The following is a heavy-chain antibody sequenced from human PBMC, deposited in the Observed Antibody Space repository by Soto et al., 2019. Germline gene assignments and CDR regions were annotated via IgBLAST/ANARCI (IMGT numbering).Heavy chain of an antibody. CDR1: GFTFTSSA. CDR3: AAEKWDSSSWRNFDY. V-gene: IGHV1-58*01. D-gene: IGHD6-13*01. Sequence: QMQLVQSGPEVKKPGTSVKVSCKASGFTFTSSAVQWVRQARGQRLEWIGWIVVGSGNTNYAQKFQERVTITRDMSTSTAYMELSSLRSEDTAVYYCAAEKWDSSSWRNFDYWGQGTLVTVSS. J-gene: IGHJ4*02. CDR2: IVVGSGNT.